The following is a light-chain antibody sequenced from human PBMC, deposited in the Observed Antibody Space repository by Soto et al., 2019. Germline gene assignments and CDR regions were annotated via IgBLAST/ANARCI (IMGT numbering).Light chain of an antibody. J-gene: IGKJ4*01. Sequence: DVQMTQSPYSLSAFVGDRVTITCRASQGIAPYLAWFQQKPGKVPKLLTYATSTLQSGVPSRFSGSGSGTDFTLTINSLQPEDVGTYYCQKYNSAPLTFGGGTKVEIK. CDR2: ATS. CDR1: QGIAPY. V-gene: IGKV1-27*01. CDR3: QKYNSAPLT.